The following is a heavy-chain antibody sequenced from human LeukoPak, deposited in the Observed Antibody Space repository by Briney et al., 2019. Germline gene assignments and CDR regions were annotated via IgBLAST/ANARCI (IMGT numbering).Heavy chain of an antibody. CDR3: AKSLAAAGNY. J-gene: IGHJ4*02. Sequence: ETLSLTCTVSGVSISSSNSYWGWIRQPPGKGLEWVSGLSGSGRGGSTYYAASVKGRFTISRENSKNTLYLQMNSLRAEDTAVYYCAKSLAAAGNYWGQGTLVTVSS. D-gene: IGHD6-13*01. CDR1: GVSISSSNSY. V-gene: IGHV3-23*01. CDR2: LSGSGRGGST.